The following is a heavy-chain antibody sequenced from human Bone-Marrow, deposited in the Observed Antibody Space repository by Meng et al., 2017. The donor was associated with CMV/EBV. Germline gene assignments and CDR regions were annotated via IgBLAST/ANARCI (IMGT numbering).Heavy chain of an antibody. Sequence: GESLKISCAASGFTFSSYGMNWVRQAPGKGLEWVAFIRYDGSNKYYADSVKGRFTISRDNSKNTLYLQMNSLRAEDTAVYYCAKDQLLWFGEFDYWGQGTLVTVSS. D-gene: IGHD3-10*01. CDR2: IRYDGSNK. J-gene: IGHJ4*02. CDR3: AKDQLLWFGEFDY. CDR1: GFTFSSYG. V-gene: IGHV3-30*02.